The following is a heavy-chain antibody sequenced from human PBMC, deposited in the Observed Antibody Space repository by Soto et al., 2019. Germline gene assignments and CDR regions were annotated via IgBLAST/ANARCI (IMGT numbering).Heavy chain of an antibody. CDR2: IGAYNGNT. Sequence: ASVKVSCKASGYTFTSYGISWVRQAPGQGLEWMGWIGAYNGNTNYAQKLQGRVTMTTDTSTSTAYMELRSLRSDDTAVYYCARVPLGITMIVVVTSGFDYWGQGTPVTVSS. D-gene: IGHD3-22*01. CDR3: ARVPLGITMIVVVTSGFDY. J-gene: IGHJ4*02. CDR1: GYTFTSYG. V-gene: IGHV1-18*01.